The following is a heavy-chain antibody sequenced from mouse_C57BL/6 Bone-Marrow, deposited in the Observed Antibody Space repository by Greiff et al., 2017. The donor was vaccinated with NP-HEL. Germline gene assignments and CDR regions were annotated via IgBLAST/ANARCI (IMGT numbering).Heavy chain of an antibody. CDR2: IYPSDSET. V-gene: IGHV1-61*01. CDR1: GYTFTSYW. Sequence: QVQLQQSGAELVRPGSSVKLSCKASGYTFTSYWMDWVKQRPGQGLEWIGNIYPSDSETHYNQKFKDKATLTVDKSSSTAYMQLSSLTSEDSAVYYCARRGYVCYYFDYWGQGTTLTVSS. J-gene: IGHJ2*01. D-gene: IGHD2-2*01. CDR3: ARRGYVCYYFDY.